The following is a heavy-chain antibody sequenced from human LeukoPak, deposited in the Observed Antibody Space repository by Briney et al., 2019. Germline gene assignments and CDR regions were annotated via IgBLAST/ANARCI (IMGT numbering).Heavy chain of an antibody. CDR3: ARMGVPVVGPHAFDI. J-gene: IGHJ3*02. Sequence: ASVKVSCKASGYTFTDENIIWVRRAPGQGLEWMGWISAYNGNTNYAQKLQGRVTMTTDTSTSTAYMELRSLRSDDTAVYYCARMGVPVVGPHAFDIWGQGTMVTVSS. CDR2: ISAYNGNT. D-gene: IGHD1-26*01. CDR1: GYTFTDEN. V-gene: IGHV1-18*01.